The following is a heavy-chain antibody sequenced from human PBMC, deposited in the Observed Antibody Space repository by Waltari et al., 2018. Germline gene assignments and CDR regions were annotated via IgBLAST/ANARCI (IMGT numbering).Heavy chain of an antibody. CDR1: GFTVEAYA. Sequence: EVQLVESGGGLVQPGRSLRLSCAASGFTVEAYAMHWVRQPPGKGLGWVSGISWNSGSIGYADAVKVRFTISRDNAKNSLYLQMNSLRAEDMALYYCAKDSCYYDSSGCAFDIWGQGTMVTVSS. J-gene: IGHJ3*02. V-gene: IGHV3-9*03. CDR3: AKDSCYYDSSGCAFDI. D-gene: IGHD3-22*01. CDR2: ISWNSGSI.